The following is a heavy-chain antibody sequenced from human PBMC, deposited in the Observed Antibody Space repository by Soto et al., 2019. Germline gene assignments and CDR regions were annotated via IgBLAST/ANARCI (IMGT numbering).Heavy chain of an antibody. Sequence: SETLSLTCTVSGGSISSSSYYWGWIRQPPGKGLEWIGSIYYSGSTYYNPSLKSRVTISVDTSKNQFSLKLSSVTAADTAVYYCASSGAVREDYDILTGYGPFDNWFDPWGQGTLVTVSS. CDR2: IYYSGST. V-gene: IGHV4-39*01. J-gene: IGHJ5*02. D-gene: IGHD3-9*01. CDR1: GGSISSSSYY. CDR3: ASSGAVREDYDILTGYGPFDNWFDP.